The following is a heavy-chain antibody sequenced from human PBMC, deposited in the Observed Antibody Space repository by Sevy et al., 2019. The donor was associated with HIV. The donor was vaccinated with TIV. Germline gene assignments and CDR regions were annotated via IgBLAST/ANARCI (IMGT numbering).Heavy chain of an antibody. Sequence: SETLSLTCTVSGGSISSYYWSWIRQPPGKGLEWIGYIYYSGSTNYNPSLKSRVTISVDTSKNQFSLKLSFVTAADTVGYYCARSGFLEWPGSFRGPRNSFDPWGQGTLVTVSS. J-gene: IGHJ5*02. CDR2: IYYSGST. D-gene: IGHD3-3*01. V-gene: IGHV4-59*13. CDR3: ARSGFLEWPGSFRGPRNSFDP. CDR1: GGSISSYY.